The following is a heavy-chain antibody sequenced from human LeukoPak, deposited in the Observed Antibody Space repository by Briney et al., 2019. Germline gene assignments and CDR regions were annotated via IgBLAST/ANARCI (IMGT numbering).Heavy chain of an antibody. CDR1: GFTFSSYW. CDR3: ARGYNSGTYSAGYFGP. CDR2: LKQDGRDK. V-gene: IGHV3-7*01. J-gene: IGHJ5*02. Sequence: GGSLRLSCAASGFTFSSYWMSWVRQAPGRGLEWVAMLKQDGRDKYYVDSVKGRFTISRDNAKNSLYLQMNSLRAEDTAMYYCARGYNSGTYSAGYFGPWGQGTQVIVSS. D-gene: IGHD3-10*01.